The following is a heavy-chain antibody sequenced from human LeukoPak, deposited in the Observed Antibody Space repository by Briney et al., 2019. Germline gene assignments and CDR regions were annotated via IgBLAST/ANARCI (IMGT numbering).Heavy chain of an antibody. CDR3: ARVGVTMVRGVIIKGYFDY. CDR2: IYYSGST. J-gene: IGHJ4*02. V-gene: IGHV4-59*01. D-gene: IGHD3-10*01. CDR1: GVSISSYY. Sequence: SETLSLTCTVSGVSISSYYWSWIRQPPGKGLEWIGYIYYSGSTNYNPSLKSRVTISVDTSKNQFSLKLSSVTAADTAVYYCARVGVTMVRGVIIKGYFDYWGQGTLVTVSS.